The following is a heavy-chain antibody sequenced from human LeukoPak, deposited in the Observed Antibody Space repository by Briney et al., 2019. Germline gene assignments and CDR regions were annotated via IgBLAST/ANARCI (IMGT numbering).Heavy chain of an antibody. V-gene: IGHV3-23*01. CDR3: AKRSGYCSNISCYHLFDY. D-gene: IGHD2-2*01. J-gene: IGHJ4*02. CDR2: ITGSGGST. CDR1: GFTFSNYA. Sequence: PGGSLRLSCAASGFTFSNYAMICVRQAPGKGLEWFSGITGSGGSTNYADSVKGRFTISRDSSKNTFDLQMNSLRVEDTAVYYCAKRSGYCSNISCYHLFDYWGQGTLVTASS.